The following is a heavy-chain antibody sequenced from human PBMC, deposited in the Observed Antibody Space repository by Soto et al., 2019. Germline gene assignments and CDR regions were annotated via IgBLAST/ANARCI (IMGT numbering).Heavy chain of an antibody. CDR3: ARRRPSSGYRDF. Sequence: QVQLQESGPGLVKPSGTLSLTCTISSGSVSSTNWWTWVRQPPGKGLEWIGEIYHSGSTNYNPSLKSRVTISVDKSQNQFSLRLSSVTAADTAVYYCARRRPSSGYRDFWGIGTTVTVSS. CDR2: IYHSGST. D-gene: IGHD3-10*01. CDR1: SGSVSSTNW. V-gene: IGHV4-4*02. J-gene: IGHJ6*03.